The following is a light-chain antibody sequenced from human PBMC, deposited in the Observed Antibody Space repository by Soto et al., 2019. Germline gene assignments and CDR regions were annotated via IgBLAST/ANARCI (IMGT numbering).Light chain of an antibody. CDR3: QQLNSYPRT. Sequence: EIQLTQSPSFLSASVGDRVTITCRASQGISSYLAWYQQKPGKAPKLLIYAASTLQSGVPSRFSGSGSGTEFTLTISSLQPEDFATYYCQQLNSYPRTFGGGTKVEIK. V-gene: IGKV1-9*01. CDR2: AAS. CDR1: QGISSY. J-gene: IGKJ4*01.